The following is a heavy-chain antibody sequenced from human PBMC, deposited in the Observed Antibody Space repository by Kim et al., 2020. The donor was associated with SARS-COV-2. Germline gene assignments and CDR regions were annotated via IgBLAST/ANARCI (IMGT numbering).Heavy chain of an antibody. D-gene: IGHD3-22*01. J-gene: IGHJ4*01. CDR3: ARGYYYDSSGYPPHDY. V-gene: IGHV3-30*04. CDR1: GFTFSSYA. Sequence: GGSLRRSCAASGFTFSSYAMHWVRQAPGKGLEWVAVISYDGSNKYYADSVKGRFTISRDNSKNTLYLQMNSLRAEDTAVYYCARGYYYDSSGYPPHDYWG. CDR2: ISYDGSNK.